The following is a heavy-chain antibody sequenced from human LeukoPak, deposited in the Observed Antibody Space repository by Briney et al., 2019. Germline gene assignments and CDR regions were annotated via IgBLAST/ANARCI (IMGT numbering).Heavy chain of an antibody. CDR3: VRDNAYKFDY. D-gene: IGHD5-24*01. CDR1: GFTFSSYW. J-gene: IGHJ4*02. CDR2: INTFGTTA. Sequence: GGSLRLSCAVSGFTFSSYWMNWVRQVPGKGLVWVSHINTFGTTATYADSVKGRFTIPRDNANNTLYLQMNSLRVEDTAVYYCVRDNAYKFDYWGQETLVTVSS. V-gene: IGHV3-74*01.